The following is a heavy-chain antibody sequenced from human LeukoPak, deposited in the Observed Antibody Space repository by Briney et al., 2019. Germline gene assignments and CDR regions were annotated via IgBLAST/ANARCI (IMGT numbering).Heavy chain of an antibody. J-gene: IGHJ6*02. CDR2: IYYSGST. D-gene: IGHD4-11*01. CDR1: GGSIGSYH. Sequence: SETLSLTCTVSGGSIGSYHWSWIRQPPGKGLEWIGYIYYSGSTSYNPSLKSRVTISVDTSKNQFSLKLSSVTAADTAVYFCARHTTGNGMDVWGQGTTVTVSS. CDR3: ARHTTGNGMDV. V-gene: IGHV4-59*08.